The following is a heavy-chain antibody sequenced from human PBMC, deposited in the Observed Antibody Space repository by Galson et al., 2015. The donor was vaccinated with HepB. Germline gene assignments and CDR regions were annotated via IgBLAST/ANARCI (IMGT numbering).Heavy chain of an antibody. CDR1: GFTFSSYA. CDR2: ISYDGSNK. Sequence: SLRLSCAASGFTFSSYAMHWVRQAPGKGLEWVAVISYDGSNKYYADSVKGRFTISRDNSKNTLYLQMNSLRAEDTAVYYCARERGDSSGWYRGYYFDYWGQGTLVTVSS. J-gene: IGHJ4*02. D-gene: IGHD6-19*01. CDR3: ARERGDSSGWYRGYYFDY. V-gene: IGHV3-30*04.